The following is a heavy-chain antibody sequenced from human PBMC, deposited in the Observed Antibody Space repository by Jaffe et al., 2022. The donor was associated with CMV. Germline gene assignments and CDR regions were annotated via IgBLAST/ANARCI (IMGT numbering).Heavy chain of an antibody. D-gene: IGHD1-26*01. CDR2: IYYNGNT. J-gene: IGHJ3*02. CDR3: ARGTKWELLAGAFDI. V-gene: IGHV4-61*01. Sequence: QVHLQESGPGLVKPSETLSLTCTVSGGSVNSDNYYWSWIRQSPGKGLEWIGYIYYNGNTNSNPSLKSRVTISKDTSKNQFSLRLSAVTAADTAVYYCARGTKWELLAGAFDIWGQGTMVTVSA. CDR1: GGSVNSDNYY.